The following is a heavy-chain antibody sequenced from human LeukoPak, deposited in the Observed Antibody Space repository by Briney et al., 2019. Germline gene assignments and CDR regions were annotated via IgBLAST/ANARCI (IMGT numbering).Heavy chain of an antibody. CDR1: GDSITNQY. D-gene: IGHD2-2*01. CDR3: ARVFLAPAAFDY. CDR2: IHGGGYT. V-gene: IGHV4-4*07. J-gene: IGHJ4*02. Sequence: SETLSLTCTVSGDSITNQYWSWIRQPAGKGLEWIGRIHGGGYTSYNPSLKSRASMSVDTSKNQFSLKLTSVTAADTAVYFCARVFLAPAAFDYWGQGTPATVSS.